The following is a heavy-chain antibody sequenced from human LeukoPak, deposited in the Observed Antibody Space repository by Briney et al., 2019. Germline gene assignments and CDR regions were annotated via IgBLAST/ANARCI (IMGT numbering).Heavy chain of an antibody. Sequence: GGTLRLSCAASGFSFSNYGMNWVRQAPGKGLEWVSGIIGSGGTTYTADSVKGRFTISRDNSKNTLYLQMNSLRAEDTAVYYCARDLNWGAFDIRGQGTMVSVSS. V-gene: IGHV3-23*01. J-gene: IGHJ3*02. CDR3: ARDLNWGAFDI. CDR2: IIGSGGTT. D-gene: IGHD7-27*01. CDR1: GFSFSNYG.